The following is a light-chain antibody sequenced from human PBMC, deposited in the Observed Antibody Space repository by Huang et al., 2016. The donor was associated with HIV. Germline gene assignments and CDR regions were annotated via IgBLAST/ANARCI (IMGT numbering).Light chain of an antibody. Sequence: EVVLTQSPSILSLSRGGTGTISCKASQSVGSYVAWFQQRPGQSPRLLLYDTSNRAAGIPSRFSGSGSGTDFTLTISGLESEDLGVFYCQQRSTWPLTFGGGTKLA. CDR1: QSVGSY. CDR3: QQRSTWPLT. CDR2: DTS. J-gene: IGKJ4*01. V-gene: IGKV3-11*01.